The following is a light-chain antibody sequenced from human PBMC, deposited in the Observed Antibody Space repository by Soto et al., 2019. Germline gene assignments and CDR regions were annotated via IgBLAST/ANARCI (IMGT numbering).Light chain of an antibody. CDR3: QVWDSSSDHPV. J-gene: IGLJ3*02. CDR1: NIGSKS. Sequence: SYELTQPPSVSVAPGKTARITCWGNNIGSKSVHWYQQKPGQAPVLVIYYDSDRPSGIPERFSGSNSGNTATLTISRVEAGDEADYYCQVWDSSSDHPVFGGGTKLTVL. CDR2: YDS. V-gene: IGLV3-21*04.